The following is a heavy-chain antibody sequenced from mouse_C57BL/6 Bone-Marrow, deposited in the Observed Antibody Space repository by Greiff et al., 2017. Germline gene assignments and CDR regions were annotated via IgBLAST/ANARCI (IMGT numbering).Heavy chain of an antibody. Sequence: EVKLVESGGDLVKPGGSLKLSCAASGFTFSSYGMSWVRQTPDKRLEWVATISSGGSYTYYPDSVKGRFTISRDNAKNTLYLQMSSLKSEDTAMYYCARHQGDCYYPYWGQGPSLTVSS. CDR2: ISSGGSYT. J-gene: IGHJ2*02. CDR1: GFTFSSYG. V-gene: IGHV5-6*02. D-gene: IGHD2-3*01. CDR3: ARHQGDCYYPY.